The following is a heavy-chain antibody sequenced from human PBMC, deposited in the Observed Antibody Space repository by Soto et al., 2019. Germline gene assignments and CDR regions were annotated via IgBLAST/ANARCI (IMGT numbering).Heavy chain of an antibody. D-gene: IGHD3-3*01. V-gene: IGHV1-2*02. J-gene: IGHJ4*02. CDR3: ARDYDFWSGYVGGLR. CDR2: INPNSGGT. Sequence: QVQLVQSGAEVKKPEASVKVSCKASGYTFTGYYMHWVRQAPGQGLEWMGWINPNSGGTNYAQKFQGRVTMTRDTSISTAYMELSRLRSDDTAVYYCARDYDFWSGYVGGLRWGQGTLVTVSS. CDR1: GYTFTGYY.